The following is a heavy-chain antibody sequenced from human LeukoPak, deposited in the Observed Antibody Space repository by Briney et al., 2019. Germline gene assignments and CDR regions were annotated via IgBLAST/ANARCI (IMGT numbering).Heavy chain of an antibody. V-gene: IGHV3-21*01. CDR2: ISSSSSYI. CDR3: ASLRYFDWGLRDQTRSRVDY. CDR1: GFSVSNNY. J-gene: IGHJ4*02. D-gene: IGHD3-9*01. Sequence: GGSLRLSCAASGFSVSNNYMNWVRQAPGKGLEWVSSISSSSSYIYYADSVKGRFTISRDNAKNSLYLQMNSLRAEDTAVYYCASLRYFDWGLRDQTRSRVDYWGQGTLVTVSS.